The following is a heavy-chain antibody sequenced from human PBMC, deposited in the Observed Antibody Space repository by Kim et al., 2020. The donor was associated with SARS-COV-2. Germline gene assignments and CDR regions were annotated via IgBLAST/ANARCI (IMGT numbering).Heavy chain of an antibody. CDR3: ARDRSSITVHWYFDL. V-gene: IGHV3-11*06. J-gene: IGHJ2*01. D-gene: IGHD6-6*01. Sequence: DSVKGRFTISRDDAKNSLDLQMHSLRVEDTAVYFCARDRSSITVHWYFDLWGRGTLVTVS.